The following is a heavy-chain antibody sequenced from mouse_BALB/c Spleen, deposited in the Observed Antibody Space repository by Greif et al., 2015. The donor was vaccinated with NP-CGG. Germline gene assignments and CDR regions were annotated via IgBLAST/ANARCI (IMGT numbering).Heavy chain of an antibody. D-gene: IGHD1-1*01. V-gene: IGHV2-6-2*01. J-gene: IGHJ4*01. Sequence: VMLVESGPDLVAPSQSLSITCTVSGFSLTSYGVHWVRQPPGKGLEWLVVIWSDGSTTYNSALKSRLSISKDNSKSXVFLKMNSLQTDDTAMYYCARHHYYGSSYAMDYWGQGTSVTVSS. CDR1: GFSLTSYG. CDR2: IWSDGST. CDR3: ARHHYYGSSYAMDY.